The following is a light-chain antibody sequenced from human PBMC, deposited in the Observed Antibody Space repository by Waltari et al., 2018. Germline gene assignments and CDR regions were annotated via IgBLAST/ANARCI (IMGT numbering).Light chain of an antibody. CDR1: QSVSTY. CDR3: QERSNWPGGS. V-gene: IGKV3-11*01. J-gene: IGKJ4*01. CDR2: DAS. Sequence: EIVLTQSPGTLSLSPGESATLYCRASQSVSTYLAWYQQKPGQAPRLLIYDASNRAAGIPARFVASGSETDFTLTISRLEPEDFAVYYCQERSNWPGGSFGGGTKVEIK.